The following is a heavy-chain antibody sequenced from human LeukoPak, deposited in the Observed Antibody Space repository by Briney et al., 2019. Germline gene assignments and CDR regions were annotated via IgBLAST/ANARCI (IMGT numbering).Heavy chain of an antibody. Sequence: AGGSLRLSCAASGFTFSSYGMHWVRQAPGKGLEWVAFIRYDGSNKYYADSVKGRFTISRDNSKNTLYLQMNSLRAEDTAVYYCAKGVWPDGGDGYYYYYMDVWGKGTTVTVSS. D-gene: IGHD5-24*01. CDR2: IRYDGSNK. J-gene: IGHJ6*03. V-gene: IGHV3-30*02. CDR1: GFTFSSYG. CDR3: AKGVWPDGGDGYYYYYMDV.